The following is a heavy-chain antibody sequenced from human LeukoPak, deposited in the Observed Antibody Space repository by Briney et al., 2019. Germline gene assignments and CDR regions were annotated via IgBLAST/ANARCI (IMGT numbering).Heavy chain of an antibody. J-gene: IGHJ4*02. D-gene: IGHD6-6*01. CDR3: AKDKRGKGIAARLYYFDY. CDR1: GFTFDDYA. Sequence: GRSLRLSCAASGFTFDDYAMHWVRQAPGKGLEWVSGISWNSGSIGYADSVKGRFTISRDNAKNSLYLQMNSLRAEDTALYYCAKDKRGKGIAARLYYFDYWGQGTLVTVSP. CDR2: ISWNSGSI. V-gene: IGHV3-9*01.